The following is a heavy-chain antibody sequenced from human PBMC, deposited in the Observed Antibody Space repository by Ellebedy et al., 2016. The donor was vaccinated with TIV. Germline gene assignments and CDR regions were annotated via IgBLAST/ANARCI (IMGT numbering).Heavy chain of an antibody. CDR2: IYYSGST. J-gene: IGHJ5*02. CDR1: GDSISNYY. Sequence: MPSETLSLTCTVSGDSISNYYWSWIRQPPGKGLEWIGYIYYSGSTNYNPSLKSRVTISIDRSKNQFFLNLGSVTAADTAVYYCASIRSGTSWGQGTLVTVSS. V-gene: IGHV4-59*01. D-gene: IGHD3-10*01. CDR3: ASIRSGTS.